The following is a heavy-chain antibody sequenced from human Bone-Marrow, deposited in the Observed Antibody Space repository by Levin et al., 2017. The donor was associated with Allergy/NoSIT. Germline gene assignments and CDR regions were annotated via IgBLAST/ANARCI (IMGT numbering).Heavy chain of an antibody. J-gene: IGHJ6*02. Sequence: GSLRLSCTVSGGSISSSSYYWGWIRQPPGKGLEWIGTIYYSGSTYYNPSLKSRVTISIDMSNNQFSLKLSSVTAADTAEYYWARDVAYDGPSEYSGMDGWGQGTTVTVSS. V-gene: IGHV4-39*07. CDR2: IYYSGST. CDR1: GGSISSSSYY. D-gene: IGHD5-12*01. CDR3: ARDVAYDGPSEYSGMDG.